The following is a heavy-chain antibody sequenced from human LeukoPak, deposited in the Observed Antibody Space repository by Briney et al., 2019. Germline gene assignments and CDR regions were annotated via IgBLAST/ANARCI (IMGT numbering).Heavy chain of an antibody. CDR3: ARDAPEIDY. CDR1: GFTFSRYW. Sequence: GGSLRLSCAVSGFTFSRYWMTWVRQAPGKGLEWVANIKVDGSEKYYVDAVKGRFTISRDNAKDSLYLQMNSLRAEDTAVYYCARDAPEIDYWGQGTLVTVSS. CDR2: IKVDGSEK. D-gene: IGHD5-24*01. V-gene: IGHV3-7*01. J-gene: IGHJ4*02.